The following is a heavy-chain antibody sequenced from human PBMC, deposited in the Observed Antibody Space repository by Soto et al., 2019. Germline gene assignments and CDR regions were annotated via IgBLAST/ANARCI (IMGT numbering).Heavy chain of an antibody. V-gene: IGHV1-3*01. CDR1: GYTFTSYS. Sequence: QVQLVQSGAEVKKPGASVKVSCQASGYTFTSYSIHWVRQAPGQGLEWMGWINAGNGYTKYSQRFQGRVTITTDTSASTAYMELSSLRSEDTAVYYCARGEERDYWGQGTLVTVSS. CDR2: INAGNGYT. J-gene: IGHJ4*02. D-gene: IGHD1-1*01. CDR3: ARGEERDY.